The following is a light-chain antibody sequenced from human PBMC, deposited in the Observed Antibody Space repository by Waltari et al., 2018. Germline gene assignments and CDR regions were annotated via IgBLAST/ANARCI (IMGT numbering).Light chain of an antibody. Sequence: DIQMTQSPPSLSASVGDGVTITCRASQPISSYLNWYQEKRGKASKLLISAASRLQSGVPSRFNASGFGTDFTLTISSLHPEDFAIYYCQQSYMTPRTFGRGTKVEV. J-gene: IGKJ1*01. CDR2: AAS. V-gene: IGKV1-39*01. CDR1: QPISSY. CDR3: QQSYMTPRT.